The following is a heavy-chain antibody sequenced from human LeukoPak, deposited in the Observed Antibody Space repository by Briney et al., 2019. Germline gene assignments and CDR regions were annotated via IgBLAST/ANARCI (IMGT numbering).Heavy chain of an antibody. J-gene: IGHJ4*02. D-gene: IGHD3/OR15-3a*01. CDR2: IYHSGST. CDR1: GYSIGSGYY. Sequence: SETLSLTCAVSGYSIGSGYYWGWIRQPPGKGLEWIGNIYHSGSTYFNPALKSRVTISVDTSKNQFSLKLNSVTAADTAVYYCARQGGGLVIDYWGQGTLVTVSS. CDR3: ARQGGGLVIDY. V-gene: IGHV4-38-2*01.